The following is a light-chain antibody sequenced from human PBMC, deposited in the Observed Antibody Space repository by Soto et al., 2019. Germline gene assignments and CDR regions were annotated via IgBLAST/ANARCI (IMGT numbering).Light chain of an antibody. V-gene: IGLV2-8*01. CDR1: SSDVGGYNY. CDR2: EVT. Sequence: QSVLTQPPSASGSPGQSVTISCTGTSSDVGGYNYLSWYQHRPGKAPQLIIYEVTKRPSGVPNRFFGSKSGNTASLTVSGLQAEDEADYFCMSYAGMYTYVFGTGTRSPS. CDR3: MSYAGMYTYV. J-gene: IGLJ1*01.